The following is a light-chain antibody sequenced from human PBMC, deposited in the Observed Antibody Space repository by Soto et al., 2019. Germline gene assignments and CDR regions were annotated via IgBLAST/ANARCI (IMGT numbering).Light chain of an antibody. V-gene: IGLV2-14*01. Sequence: QSALTQPASVSGFPGQSITISGTGTSSDVGRYKYVCWYQQLPGRAPRLMIYEVSNRPSGVSDRFSGSKSGNTASLTISGLQAEDEGDYYCTAYSSSRPYVVVGGGTKLTVL. CDR2: EVS. CDR1: SSDVGRYKY. CDR3: TAYSSSRPYVV. J-gene: IGLJ2*01.